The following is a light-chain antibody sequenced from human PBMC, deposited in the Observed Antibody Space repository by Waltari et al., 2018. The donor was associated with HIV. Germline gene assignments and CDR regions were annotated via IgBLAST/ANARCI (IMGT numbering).Light chain of an antibody. J-gene: IGLJ3*02. Sequence: SALTQPASVSGSPGPSITISCTGTSSDVGGYNYVSRYQQHPGKAPKLMFYEVSKRPSGVSNRFSGSKSGNTASLTISGLQAEDEADYYCSSYTSSSTLVFGGGTKLTVL. CDR3: SSYTSSSTLV. CDR1: SSDVGGYNY. CDR2: EVS. V-gene: IGLV2-14*01.